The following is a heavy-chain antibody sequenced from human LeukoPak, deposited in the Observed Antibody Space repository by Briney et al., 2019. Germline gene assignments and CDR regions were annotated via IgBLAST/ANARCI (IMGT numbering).Heavy chain of an antibody. CDR2: INPNSGGT. D-gene: IGHD5-18*01. CDR3: ARAQWRGKDTAMSY. J-gene: IGHJ4*02. V-gene: IGHV1-2*02. Sequence: ASVKVSCKASGYTFTGYYMHWVRQAPGQGLEWMGWINPNSGGTNYAQKFQGRVTMTRDTSISTAYMELSRLRSGDTAVYYCARAQWRGKDTAMSYWGQGTLVTVSS. CDR1: GYTFTGYY.